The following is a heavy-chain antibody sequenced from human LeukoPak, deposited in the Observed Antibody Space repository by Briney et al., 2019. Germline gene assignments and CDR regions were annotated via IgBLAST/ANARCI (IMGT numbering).Heavy chain of an antibody. Sequence: SETLSLTCAVYGGSFSGYYWSWIRQPPGKGLEWIGEINHSGSTNYNPSLKSRVTISVDTSKNQYSLKLSSVTAADTAVYYCARGKSFFDPWGQGTLVTVSS. CDR2: INHSGST. V-gene: IGHV4-34*01. CDR3: ARGKSFFDP. J-gene: IGHJ5*02. CDR1: GGSFSGYY.